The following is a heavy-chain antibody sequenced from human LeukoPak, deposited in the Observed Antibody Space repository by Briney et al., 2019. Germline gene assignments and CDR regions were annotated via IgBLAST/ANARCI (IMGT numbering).Heavy chain of an antibody. D-gene: IGHD2-21*02. J-gene: IGHJ3*02. CDR1: GYSFTTFW. CDR2: IYPGDSDT. CDR3: ARHGGDSSGGAFDI. Sequence: ESLKISCEGSGYSFTTFWIGWVRQMPGKGLEWMGIIYPGDSDTIYRSSLQGQVTISADKSISTAYLQWSSLKASDTAMYYCARHGGDSSGGAFDIWGQGTMVIVSS. V-gene: IGHV5-51*01.